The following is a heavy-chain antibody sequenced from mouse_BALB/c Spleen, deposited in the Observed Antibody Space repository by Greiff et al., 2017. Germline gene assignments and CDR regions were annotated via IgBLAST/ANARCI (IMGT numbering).Heavy chain of an antibody. V-gene: IGHV6-6*02. CDR3: TRNDYDGDYFDY. CDR2: IRLKSNNYAT. J-gene: IGHJ2*01. Sequence: EVQLQESGGGLVQPGGSMKLSCVASGFTFSNYWMNWVRQSPEKGLEWVAEIRLKSNNYATHYAESVKGRFTISRDDSKSSVYLQMNNLRAEDTGIYYCTRNDYDGDYFDYWGQGTTLTVSS. CDR1: GFTFSNYW. D-gene: IGHD2-4*01.